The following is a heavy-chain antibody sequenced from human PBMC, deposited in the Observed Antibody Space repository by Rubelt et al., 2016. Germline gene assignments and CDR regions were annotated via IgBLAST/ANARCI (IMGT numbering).Heavy chain of an antibody. D-gene: IGHD6-6*01. J-gene: IGHJ2*01. CDR3: ARDRIRIAARQGWYFDL. Sequence: QVQLVQSGAEVKKPGASVKVSCKASGYTFTSYGISWVRQAPGQGLEWMGWISAYNGNPNYAQKLQGRVTMTTDTSRSTAYMELRSLRSDDTAVYYCARDRIRIAARQGWYFDLWGRGTLVTVSS. CDR2: ISAYNGNP. CDR1: GYTFTSYG. V-gene: IGHV1-18*01.